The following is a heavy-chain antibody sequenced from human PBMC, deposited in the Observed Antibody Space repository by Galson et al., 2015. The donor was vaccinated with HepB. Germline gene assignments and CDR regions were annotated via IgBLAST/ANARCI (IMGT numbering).Heavy chain of an antibody. J-gene: IGHJ3*02. CDR3: ARYHKTRGWDDAFDI. Sequence: SETLSLTCIVSGDSISNSSYYWGWIRQAPGKGLEWIGSIYFGGTTYYNPSLKSRVSISVDTSKNQFSLKLTSVTAADTAVYYCARYHKTRGWDDAFDIWGQGTMVTVSS. D-gene: IGHD3-10*01. CDR2: IYFGGTT. V-gene: IGHV4-39*07. CDR1: GDSISNSSYY.